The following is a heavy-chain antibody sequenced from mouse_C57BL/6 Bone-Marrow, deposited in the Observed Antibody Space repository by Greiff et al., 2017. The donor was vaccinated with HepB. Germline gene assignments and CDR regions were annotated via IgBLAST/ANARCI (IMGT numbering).Heavy chain of an antibody. CDR3: ARDNYYGSSYVKFAY. D-gene: IGHD1-1*01. CDR2: SRNKANDYTT. Sequence: EVQVVESGGGLVQSGRSLRLSCATSGFTFSDFYMEWVRQAPGKGLEWIAASRNKANDYTTEYSASVKGRFIVSRDTSQSILYLQMNALRAEDTAIYYCARDNYYGSSYVKFAYWGQGTLVTVSA. V-gene: IGHV7-1*01. J-gene: IGHJ3*01. CDR1: GFTFSDFY.